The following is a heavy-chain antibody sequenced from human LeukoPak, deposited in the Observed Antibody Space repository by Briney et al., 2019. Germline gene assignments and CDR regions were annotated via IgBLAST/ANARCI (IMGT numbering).Heavy chain of an antibody. CDR2: INSDGSST. J-gene: IGHJ4*02. D-gene: IGHD4-17*01. V-gene: IGHV3-74*01. Sequence: GGSLRLSCAASGFTFSSYWMYWVRQAPGKGLVWVSRINSDGSSTSYADSVKGRFTISRDNAKNTLYLQMNSLRAEDTAVYYCARGNLYGDYPYWGQGTLVTVSS. CDR3: ARGNLYGDYPY. CDR1: GFTFSSYW.